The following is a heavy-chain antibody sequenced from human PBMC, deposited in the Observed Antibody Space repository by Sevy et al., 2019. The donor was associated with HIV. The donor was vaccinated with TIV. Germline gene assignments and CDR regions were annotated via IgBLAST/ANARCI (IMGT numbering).Heavy chain of an antibody. CDR3: ARGANNLYN. J-gene: IGHJ4*02. V-gene: IGHV3-7*01. CDR1: GFTFSRDW. Sequence: GGSLRLSCAASGFTFSRDWMTWVRQAPGKGLEWVAKIKADGSETYSLDSVKGRLSISRDNAKNALYLQMNSLRAEDTAVYYCARGANNLYNWGQGTLVTVSS. D-gene: IGHD3-10*01. CDR2: IKADGSET.